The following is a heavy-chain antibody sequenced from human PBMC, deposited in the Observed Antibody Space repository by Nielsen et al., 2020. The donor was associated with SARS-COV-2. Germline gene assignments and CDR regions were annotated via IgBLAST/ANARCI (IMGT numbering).Heavy chain of an antibody. CDR3: AAGRVGGYYYYGMDV. V-gene: IGHV1-58*01. CDR2: IFVGSGNT. D-gene: IGHD3-16*01. Sequence: SVTVSCKASGFTFTSSALLRVRQARGQRLEWIGWIFVGSGNTNYAQKFQERVTITRDISTSTAYMELSSLRSEDTAVYYCAAGRVGGYYYYGMDVWGQGTTVTVSS. CDR1: GFTFTSSA. J-gene: IGHJ6*02.